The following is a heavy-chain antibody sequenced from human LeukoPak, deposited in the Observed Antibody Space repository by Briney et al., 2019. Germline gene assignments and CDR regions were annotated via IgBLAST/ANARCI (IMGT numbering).Heavy chain of an antibody. Sequence: ASVKVSCKASGYTFTSYGISWVRQAPGQGLEWMGWISTYNGNTNYAQKLQGRVTMTTDTSTSTAYMELRSLRSDDTAVYYCARGRPYDSSGLENFDYWGQGTLVAVSS. D-gene: IGHD3-22*01. CDR2: ISTYNGNT. J-gene: IGHJ4*02. CDR3: ARGRPYDSSGLENFDY. CDR1: GYTFTSYG. V-gene: IGHV1-18*01.